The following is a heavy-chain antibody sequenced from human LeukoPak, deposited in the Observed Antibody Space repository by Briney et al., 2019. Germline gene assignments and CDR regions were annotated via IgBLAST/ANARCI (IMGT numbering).Heavy chain of an antibody. CDR2: ISYDGSNK. D-gene: IGHD6-13*01. Sequence: GGSLRLSCAASGFTFSSYAMHWVRQAPGKGLEWVAVISYDGSNKYYADSVKGRFTISRDNSKNTLYLQMNSLRAEDTAVYYCARDRAAAGIRDFDYWGQGTLVTVSS. CDR1: GFTFSSYA. V-gene: IGHV3-30-3*01. CDR3: ARDRAAAGIRDFDY. J-gene: IGHJ4*02.